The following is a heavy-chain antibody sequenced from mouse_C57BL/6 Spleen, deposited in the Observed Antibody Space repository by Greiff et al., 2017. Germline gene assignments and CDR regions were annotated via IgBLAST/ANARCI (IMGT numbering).Heavy chain of an antibody. V-gene: IGHV3-6*01. D-gene: IGHD1-1*02. CDR2: ISYDGSN. J-gene: IGHJ2*01. CDR3: AYGPSFDY. Sequence: EVKLQESGPGLVKPSQSLSLTCSVTGYSIPSGYYWNWIRQFPGNKLEWMGYISYDGSNNYNPSLKNRISITRDTSTNQFFLKLNSVTTEDTATYYCAYGPSFDYWGQGTTRTVSS. CDR1: GYSIPSGYY.